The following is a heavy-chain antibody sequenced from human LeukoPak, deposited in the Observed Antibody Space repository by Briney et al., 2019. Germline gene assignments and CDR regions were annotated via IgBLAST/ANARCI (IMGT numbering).Heavy chain of an antibody. J-gene: IGHJ5*02. CDR1: GFTFSSYE. CDR2: ISSSGSTI. Sequence: GGSLRLSCAASGFTFSSYEMNWVRQAPGKGLEWVSYISSSGSTIYYADSVKGRFTISRDNAKNSLYLQMNSLRAEDTAVYYCARVSTDYDILTGYYNWFDPWGQGTLVTVSS. CDR3: ARVSTDYDILTGYYNWFDP. V-gene: IGHV3-48*03. D-gene: IGHD3-9*01.